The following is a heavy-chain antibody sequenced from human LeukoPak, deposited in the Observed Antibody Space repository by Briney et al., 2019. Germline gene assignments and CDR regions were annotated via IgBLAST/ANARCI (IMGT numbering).Heavy chain of an antibody. V-gene: IGHV4-34*01. CDR3: ARGSGITMVRGVIINWFDP. J-gene: IGHJ5*02. D-gene: IGHD3-10*01. CDR2: INHSGST. Sequence: SESLSLTCAVYGGSFSGYYWSWIRQPPGKGLEWIGEINHSGSTNYNPSLKSRVTISVDTSKNQFSLKMSSVTAADTAVYYCARGSGITMVRGVIINWFDPWGQGTLVTVSS. CDR1: GGSFSGYY.